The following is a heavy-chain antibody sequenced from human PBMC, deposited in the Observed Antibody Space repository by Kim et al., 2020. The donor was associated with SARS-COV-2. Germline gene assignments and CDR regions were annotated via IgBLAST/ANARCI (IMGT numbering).Heavy chain of an antibody. CDR2: ISYDGNNK. J-gene: IGHJ6*02. Sequence: GGSLRLSCAASGFTFSSYGMHWVRQAPGKGLEWVTFISYDGNNKYYADSVKGRFTISRDNFKNTLYLQMNSLRANDTAVYFCAKLPLAEDYDILTGFYSYYGRDVWGQGTTVTVSS. D-gene: IGHD3-9*01. CDR3: AKLPLAEDYDILTGFYSYYGRDV. V-gene: IGHV3-30*18. CDR1: GFTFSSYG.